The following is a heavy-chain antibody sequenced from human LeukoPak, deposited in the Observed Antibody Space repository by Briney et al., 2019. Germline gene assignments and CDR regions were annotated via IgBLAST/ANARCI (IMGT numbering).Heavy chain of an antibody. CDR2: FYYSGNT. D-gene: IGHD3-22*01. CDR3: AGGHNYYDSSGYRN. V-gene: IGHV4-59*08. CDR1: GGSIDTYY. J-gene: IGHJ4*02. Sequence: SETLSLTCTVFGGSIDTYYWSWIRQPPGKGLEWIGYFYYSGNTNYNPSLKSRVSISVDTSKNQFSLRVSSVTAADTAVYYCAGGHNYYDSSGYRNWGQGTLVTVSS.